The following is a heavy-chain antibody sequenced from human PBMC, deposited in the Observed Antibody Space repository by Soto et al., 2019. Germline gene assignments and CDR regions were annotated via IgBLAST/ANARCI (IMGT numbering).Heavy chain of an antibody. CDR1: GYTFTSYE. CDR3: ARGLWSIGVVIMDY. J-gene: IGHJ4*02. V-gene: IGHV1-8*01. CDR2: MNPNSGNT. Sequence: QVQLVQSGAEVKKPGASVKVSCKASGYTFTSYEINWVRQATGQGLEWMGCMNPNSGNTGYAQKFQGRVTMTRNNSKSTADMELSSLRSEDTAVYYCARGLWSIGVVIMDYWGQGTLVTVSS. D-gene: IGHD3-3*01.